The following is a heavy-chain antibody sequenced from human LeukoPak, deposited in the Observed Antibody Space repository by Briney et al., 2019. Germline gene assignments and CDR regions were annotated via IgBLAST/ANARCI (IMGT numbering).Heavy chain of an antibody. J-gene: IGHJ4*02. CDR1: GFTFSTHA. CDR3: AQVRPPSGSGWYGGDDY. V-gene: IGHV3-23*01. CDR2: LSGNGNTI. Sequence: GGSLRLSCAASGFTFSTHAMSWVRQAPGKGLECVSALSGNGNTIYYADSVKGRFTISRDNSKNTLYLQMNSLRVEDTAVYYCAQVRPPSGSGWYGGDDYWGQGTLVTVSS. D-gene: IGHD6-19*01.